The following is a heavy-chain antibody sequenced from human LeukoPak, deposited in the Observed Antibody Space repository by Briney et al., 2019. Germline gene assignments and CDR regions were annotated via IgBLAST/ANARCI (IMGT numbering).Heavy chain of an antibody. J-gene: IGHJ4*02. CDR2: ISGSGGST. CDR3: ARVREMATIDPYYFDY. CDR1: GFTFSSYA. D-gene: IGHD5-24*01. V-gene: IGHV3-23*01. Sequence: GGSLRLSCAASGFTFSSYAMSWVRQAPGKGLEWVSAISGSGGSTYYADSVKGRFTISRDNSKNTLYLQMNSLRAEDTAVYYCARVREMATIDPYYFDYWGQGTLVTVSS.